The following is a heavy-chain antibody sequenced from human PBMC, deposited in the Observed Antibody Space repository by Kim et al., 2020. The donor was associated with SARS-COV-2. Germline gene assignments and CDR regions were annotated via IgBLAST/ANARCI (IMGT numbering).Heavy chain of an antibody. Sequence: SETLSLTCTVSGGSISSYYGSWIRQPPGKGLEWIGYIYYSGSTNYNPSLKSRVTISVDTSKNQFSLKLSSVTAADTAVYYCARAVGYCSGGSCQDLFDYWGQGTLVTVSS. D-gene: IGHD2-15*01. CDR2: IYYSGST. J-gene: IGHJ4*02. CDR3: ARAVGYCSGGSCQDLFDY. CDR1: GGSISSYY. V-gene: IGHV4-59*01.